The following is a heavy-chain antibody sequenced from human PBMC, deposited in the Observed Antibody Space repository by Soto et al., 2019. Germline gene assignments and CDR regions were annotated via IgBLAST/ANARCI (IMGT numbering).Heavy chain of an antibody. CDR2: ISSSSSYI. J-gene: IGHJ6*02. Sequence: EVQLVESGGGLVKPGGSQRLSCAASGFTFSSYSMNWVRQAPGKGLEWVSSISSSSSYIYYADSVKGRFTISRDNAKNSLYLQMNSLRAEDTAVYYCARDSRRPPYGMDVWGQGTTVTVSS. CDR3: ARDSRRPPYGMDV. D-gene: IGHD6-25*01. V-gene: IGHV3-21*01. CDR1: GFTFSSYS.